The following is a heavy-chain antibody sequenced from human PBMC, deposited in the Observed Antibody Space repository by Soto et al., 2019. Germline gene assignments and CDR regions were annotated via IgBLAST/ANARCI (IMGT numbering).Heavy chain of an antibody. CDR2: FDPEDGET. CDR1: GYTLTELS. Sequence: GASVKVSCKVSGYTLTELSMHWVRQAPGKGLEWMGGFDPEDGETIYAQKFQGRVTMTEDTSTDTAYIELSSLRSEDTAVYYCATVQSGAVNIVATIIGPQGYYYGMDVWGQGTTVTVSS. V-gene: IGHV1-24*01. D-gene: IGHD5-12*01. CDR3: ATVQSGAVNIVATIIGPQGYYYGMDV. J-gene: IGHJ6*02.